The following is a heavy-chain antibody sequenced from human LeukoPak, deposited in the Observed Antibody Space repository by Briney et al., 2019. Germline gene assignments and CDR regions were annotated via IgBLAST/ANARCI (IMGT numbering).Heavy chain of an antibody. CDR3: TTAGEMIAVTGPGGYSFGMDV. D-gene: IGHD6-19*01. V-gene: IGHV3-15*01. J-gene: IGHJ6*02. CDR2: IKSKTDGGTT. Sequence: GGSLRLSCAASGFTFSNAWMSWVRQAPGKGLEWVGRIKSKTDGGTTDYAAPVKRRFTISRDDSKNTLYLQMSSLKTEDTAVYYRTTAGEMIAVTGPGGYSFGMDVWGQGTTVTVSS. CDR1: GFTFSNAW.